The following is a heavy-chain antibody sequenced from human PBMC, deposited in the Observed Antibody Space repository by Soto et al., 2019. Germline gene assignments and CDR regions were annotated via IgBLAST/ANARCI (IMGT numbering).Heavy chain of an antibody. CDR3: ARGAAPGYYYYGMDV. CDR1: GYTFTSYY. V-gene: IGHV1-46*01. Sequence: ASVKVSCKASGYTFTSYYMHWVRQAPGQGLEWMGIINPSGGSTSYAQKFQGRVTMTRDTSTSTVYMELSSLRSEDTAVYYCARGAAPGYYYYGMDVWGQGTTVTVSS. D-gene: IGHD6-6*01. CDR2: INPSGGST. J-gene: IGHJ6*02.